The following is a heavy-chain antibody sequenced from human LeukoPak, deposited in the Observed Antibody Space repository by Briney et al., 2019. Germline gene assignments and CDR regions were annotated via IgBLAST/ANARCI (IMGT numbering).Heavy chain of an antibody. D-gene: IGHD3-10*01. CDR1: RFTFSSYA. J-gene: IGHJ4*02. V-gene: IGHV3-30*04. CDR2: ISYDGSNK. CDR3: ARVAANYYGSGSYGDY. Sequence: PGGSLRLSCAGSRFTFSSYAMHWVRQAPGKGLEWVAVISYDGSNKYYADSVKGRFTISRDNSKNTLYLQMNSLRAEDTAVYYCARVAANYYGSGSYGDYWGQGTLVTVSS.